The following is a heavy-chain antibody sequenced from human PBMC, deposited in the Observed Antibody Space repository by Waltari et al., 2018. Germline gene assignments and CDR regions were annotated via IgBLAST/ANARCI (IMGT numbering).Heavy chain of an antibody. Sequence: QVQLQQWGAGLLKPSATLSLTCAVYGGSFSGYSWCCIRQPPGKGLEWIGEINHSGSTNYNPSLKSRVTISVDTSKNQFSLKLSSVTAADTAVYYCARFSEFNGFFDYWGQGTLVTVSS. J-gene: IGHJ4*02. CDR3: ARFSEFNGFFDY. V-gene: IGHV4-34*01. CDR1: GGSFSGYS. CDR2: INHSGST.